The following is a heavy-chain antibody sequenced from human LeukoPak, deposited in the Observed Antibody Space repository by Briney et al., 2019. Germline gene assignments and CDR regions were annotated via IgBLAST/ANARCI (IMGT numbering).Heavy chain of an antibody. V-gene: IGHV3-7*03. CDR3: ARGSGWLDY. CDR1: GCSFSTHS. Sequence: GGSLRLSCAVSGCSFSTHSLTWVRQAPGKGLQWVATINHDGSEKDYVDSVKGRFTISRDNAENSLYLQLNSLRAEDTAIYYCARGSGWLDYWGQGTLVTVSS. J-gene: IGHJ4*02. CDR2: INHDGSEK. D-gene: IGHD6-19*01.